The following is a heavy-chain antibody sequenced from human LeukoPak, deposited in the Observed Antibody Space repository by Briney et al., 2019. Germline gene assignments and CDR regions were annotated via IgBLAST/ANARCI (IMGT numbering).Heavy chain of an antibody. V-gene: IGHV3-23*01. Sequence: GGSLRLSCAASGFTFTTYAMSWVRQAPGKGLEWVSAISGSGGTTYYADSVKGRFTISRDSSKNTLYLQMNSLRAEDTAVYYCAKDLRWEPVYWGQGTLVTVSS. CDR3: AKDLRWEPVY. CDR2: ISGSGGTT. CDR1: GFTFTTYA. D-gene: IGHD4-23*01. J-gene: IGHJ4*02.